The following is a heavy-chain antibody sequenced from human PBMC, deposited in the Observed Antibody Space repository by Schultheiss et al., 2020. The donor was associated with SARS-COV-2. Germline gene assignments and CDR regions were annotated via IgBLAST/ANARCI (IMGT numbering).Heavy chain of an antibody. CDR3: ARENIVLGSPEWFDP. D-gene: IGHD2/OR15-2a*01. CDR2: INPSGGST. V-gene: IGHV1-46*01. CDR1: GYTFTSYG. Sequence: ASVKVSCKASGYTFTSYGISWVRQAPGQGLEWMGIINPSGGSTSYAQKFQGRVTMTKDTSTSTAYMELSSLRSEDTAVYYCARENIVLGSPEWFDPWGQGTLVTVSS. J-gene: IGHJ5*02.